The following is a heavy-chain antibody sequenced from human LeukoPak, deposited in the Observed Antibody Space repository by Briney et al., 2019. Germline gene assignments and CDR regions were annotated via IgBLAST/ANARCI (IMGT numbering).Heavy chain of an antibody. CDR2: IYYSGSI. D-gene: IGHD5-18*01. CDR3: ARSRGYSYGTTFLDY. Sequence: SETLSLTCTVKGDSISGSNYYWAWIRQSPGKGLEWIGYIYYSGSINYNPSLKSRVTISVDTSKNQFSLKLSSVTAADTAVYYCARSRGYSYGTTFLDYWGQGTLVTVSS. J-gene: IGHJ4*02. CDR1: GDSISGSNYY. V-gene: IGHV4-61*05.